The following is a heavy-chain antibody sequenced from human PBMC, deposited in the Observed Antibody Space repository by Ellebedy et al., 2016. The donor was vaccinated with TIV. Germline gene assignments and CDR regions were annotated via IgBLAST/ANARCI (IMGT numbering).Heavy chain of an antibody. CDR2: IYYSGST. D-gene: IGHD7-27*01. J-gene: IGHJ3*02. Sequence: MPSETLSLTCTVSGGSISSGDYYWSWIRPPPGQGLEWIGYIYYSGSTYYNPSLKRRITISVDASKNQFSLNMSSMTAADTSMYYCARVTELGDAFDIWGQGTMVTVSS. CDR3: ARVTELGDAFDI. CDR1: GGSISSGDYY. V-gene: IGHV4-30-4*01.